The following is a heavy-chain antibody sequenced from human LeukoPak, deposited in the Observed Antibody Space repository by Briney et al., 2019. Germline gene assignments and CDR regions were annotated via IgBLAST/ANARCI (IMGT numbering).Heavy chain of an antibody. J-gene: IGHJ6*04. CDR2: INTNTGNP. V-gene: IGHV7-4-1*02. CDR1: GYTFTSYA. CDR3: AREVDYDILTGPQMDV. D-gene: IGHD3-9*01. Sequence: RASVKVSCKASGYTFTSYAMDWVRQAPGQGLEWMGWINTNTGNPTYAQGFTGRFVFSLDTSVSTAYLQISSLKAEDTAVYYCAREVDYDILTGPQMDVWGKGTTVTVSS.